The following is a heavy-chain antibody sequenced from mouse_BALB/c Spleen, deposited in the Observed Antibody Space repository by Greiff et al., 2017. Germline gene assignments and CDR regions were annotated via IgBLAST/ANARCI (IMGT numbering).Heavy chain of an antibody. CDR3: NGGLLRLSFDY. Sequence: DVKLQESGAELVRSGASVKLSCTASGFNIKDYYMHWVKQRPEQGLEWIGWIDPENGDTEYAPKFQGKATMTADTSSNTAYLQLSSLTSEDTAVYYCNGGLLRLSFDYWGQGTTLTVSS. D-gene: IGHD1-2*01. J-gene: IGHJ2*01. V-gene: IGHV14-4*02. CDR1: GFNIKDYY. CDR2: IDPENGDT.